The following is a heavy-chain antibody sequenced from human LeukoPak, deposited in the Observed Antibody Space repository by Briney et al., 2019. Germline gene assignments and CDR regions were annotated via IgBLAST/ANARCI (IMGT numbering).Heavy chain of an antibody. CDR1: GFTFRSSV. D-gene: IGHD4-17*01. CDR3: AKNFRHPTVRTPIDY. V-gene: IGHV3-23*01. Sequence: GGSLRLSCAASGFTFRSSVMSWVRQAPGRGLEWVSSVGGSDDTANYAASVTGRFTISRDNSKTSVYLQMSNLGAEDTAIYYCAKNFRHPTVRTPIDYWGQGTLVTVSS. J-gene: IGHJ4*02. CDR2: VGGSDDTA.